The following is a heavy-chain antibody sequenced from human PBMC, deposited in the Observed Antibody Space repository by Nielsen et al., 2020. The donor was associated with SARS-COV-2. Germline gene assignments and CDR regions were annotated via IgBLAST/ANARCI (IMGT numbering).Heavy chain of an antibody. CDR1: GYTFTSFA. Sequence: ASVKVSCKTSGYTFTSFAIHWVRQAPGQSLEWMGWINAGNGNTKYSQKFQGRVTMTRDTSANTAYMELSSLSSEDTAVYYCERITPSSGWDYWGQGTLVTVSS. V-gene: IGHV1-3*01. J-gene: IGHJ4*02. CDR3: ERITPSSGWDY. D-gene: IGHD6-19*01. CDR2: INAGNGNT.